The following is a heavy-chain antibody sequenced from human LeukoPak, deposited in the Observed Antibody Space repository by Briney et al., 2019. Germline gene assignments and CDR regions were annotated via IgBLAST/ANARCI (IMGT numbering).Heavy chain of an antibody. CDR1: GFTFDDYG. V-gene: IGHV3-20*04. CDR3: ARGSGIVSMWDYFDY. CDR2: INWNGGST. D-gene: IGHD3-10*02. J-gene: IGHJ4*02. Sequence: PGGSLRLSCAASGFTFDDYGMSWVRQAPGKGLEWVSGINWNGGSTGYADSVKGRFTISRDNAKNSLYLQMNSLRAEDTALYYCARGSGIVSMWDYFDYWGQGTLVTVSS.